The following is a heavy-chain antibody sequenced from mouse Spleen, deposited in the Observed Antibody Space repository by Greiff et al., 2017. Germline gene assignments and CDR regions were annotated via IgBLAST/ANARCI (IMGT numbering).Heavy chain of an antibody. J-gene: IGHJ1*01. V-gene: IGHV14-1*02. D-gene: IGHD6-1*01. CDR3: ALVRLYQGYFDV. CDR1: GFNIKDYY. Sequence: EVQLQQSGAELVRPGALVKLSCKASGFNIKDYYMHWVKQRPEQGLEWIGWIDPENGNTIYDPKFQGKASITADTSSNTAYLQLSSLTSEDTAVYYCALVRLYQGYFDVWGAGTTVTVSS. CDR2: IDPENGNT.